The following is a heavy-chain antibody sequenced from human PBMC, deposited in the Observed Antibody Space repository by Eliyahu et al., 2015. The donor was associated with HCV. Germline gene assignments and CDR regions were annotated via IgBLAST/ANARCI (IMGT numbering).Heavy chain of an antibody. CDR2: ISGSGGST. CDR3: AKGVETYPSFFEY. Sequence: EVQLLESGGGLVQPGESLRLXXXAXGFTFSIYAMXWVRQAPGKGLEWVSTISGSGGSTYYADSVKGRFTISRDNSKNTMYLQMNSLRADDTAIYYCAKGVETYPSFFEYWGQETLVTVSS. V-gene: IGHV3-23*01. J-gene: IGHJ4*02. CDR1: GFTFSIYA. D-gene: IGHD5-24*01.